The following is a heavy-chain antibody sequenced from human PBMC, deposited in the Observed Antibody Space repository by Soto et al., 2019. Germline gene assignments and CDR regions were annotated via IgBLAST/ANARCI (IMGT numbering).Heavy chain of an antibody. J-gene: IGHJ4*02. CDR2: IKPSGGGT. CDR3: AREMPSTYYFDY. Sequence: GASVKVSCKASGYTFNSYYMHWVRQAPGQGLEWMGNIKPSGGGTTYAQKFQGRVTITRDTSTSTVYMEVSSLRSEDTAVYYCAREMPSTYYFDYWGQGALVTVSS. V-gene: IGHV1-46*02. CDR1: GYTFNSYY. D-gene: IGHD2-2*01.